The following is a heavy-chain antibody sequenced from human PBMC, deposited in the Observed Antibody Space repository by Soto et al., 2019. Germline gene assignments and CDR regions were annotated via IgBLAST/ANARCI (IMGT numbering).Heavy chain of an antibody. CDR2: ISAYNGNT. J-gene: IGHJ6*02. D-gene: IGHD5-18*01. CDR1: GCTFIGYG. V-gene: IGHV1-18*01. CDR3: ARGDGYSYGLGYYYYYGMDV. Sequence: RAAGCTFIGYGISWVRQAPGQGLEWMGWISAYNGNTNYAQKLQGRVTMTTDTSTSTAYMELRSLRSDDTAVYYCARGDGYSYGLGYYYYYGMDVWGQGTTVTVSS.